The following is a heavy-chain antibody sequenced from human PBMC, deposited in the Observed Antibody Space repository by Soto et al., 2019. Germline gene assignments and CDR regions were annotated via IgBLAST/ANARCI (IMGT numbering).Heavy chain of an antibody. D-gene: IGHD3-10*01. CDR3: AVNVLASGAALADYDYDGMDV. J-gene: IGHJ6*02. CDR2: IIPLFGTA. V-gene: IGHV1-69*01. Sequence: QVQLVQSGAEVPKPGSSVTVSCKASGGTFSSYAISWVRQAPGHGLEWMGGIIPLFGTANYAQKFQGRVTITADDSTSTAYREQSSLRAEDTAVYYCAVNVLASGAALADYDYDGMDVWGQGTTVTVSS. CDR1: GGTFSSYA.